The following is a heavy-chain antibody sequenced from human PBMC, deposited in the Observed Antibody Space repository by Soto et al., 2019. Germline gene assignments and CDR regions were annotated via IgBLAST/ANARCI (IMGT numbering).Heavy chain of an antibody. D-gene: IGHD2-15*01. J-gene: IGHJ5*02. CDR3: ARVYCSGGSCYTDP. V-gene: IGHV3-48*03. Sequence: GGSLRLSCLASGFTFSRYEMNWVRQAPGKGLECVSYXGSXXSXXXXXDXXXGRFTISRDNTKNSVYLQMTSLRAEDTALYYCARVYCSGGSCYTDPWGQGTLVTVSS. CDR2: XGSXXSXX. CDR1: GFTFSRYE.